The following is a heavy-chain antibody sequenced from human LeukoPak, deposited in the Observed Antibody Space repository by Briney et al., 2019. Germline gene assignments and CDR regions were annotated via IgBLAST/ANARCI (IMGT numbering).Heavy chain of an antibody. CDR3: ARSSYSSASYFDY. V-gene: IGHV3-11*01. J-gene: IGHJ4*02. D-gene: IGHD6-6*01. CDR2: ISSSGINI. CDR1: RFMFSDFY. Sequence: GGSLRLSCAASRFMFSDFYMTWIRQAPGKGLEWVAYISSSGINIYYADSVKGRFTISRDNAKNSLSLQMTSLRAEDTAVYYCARSSYSSASYFDYWGQGTLVTVSS.